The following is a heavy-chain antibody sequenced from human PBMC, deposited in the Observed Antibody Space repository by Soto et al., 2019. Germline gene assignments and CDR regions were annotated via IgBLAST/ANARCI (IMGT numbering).Heavy chain of an antibody. CDR1: GFTFSSYA. CDR2: ISGSGGST. J-gene: IGHJ4*02. Sequence: GGSLRLSCAASGFTFSSYAMSWVRQAPGKGLEWVSAISGSGGSTYYADSVKGRFTISRDNSKNTLYLQMNSLRAEDTAVYYCANFEWLRLDAQDGYWGQGTLVTVSS. D-gene: IGHD5-12*01. V-gene: IGHV3-23*01. CDR3: ANFEWLRLDAQDGY.